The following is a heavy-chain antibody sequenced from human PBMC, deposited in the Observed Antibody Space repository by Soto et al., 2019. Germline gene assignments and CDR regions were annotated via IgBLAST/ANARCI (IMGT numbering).Heavy chain of an antibody. Sequence: GGSLRLSCAASGFIVSTSYMSWVRQAPGKGLEWVSIIYNDGSTYYADSVKGRFTVSRDNSKNTLYLEILSLRAEDTAVYYCARDSYTRYWGQGTLVTVSS. J-gene: IGHJ4*02. D-gene: IGHD4-4*01. CDR1: GFIVSTSY. V-gene: IGHV3-66*01. CDR2: IYNDGST. CDR3: ARDSYTRY.